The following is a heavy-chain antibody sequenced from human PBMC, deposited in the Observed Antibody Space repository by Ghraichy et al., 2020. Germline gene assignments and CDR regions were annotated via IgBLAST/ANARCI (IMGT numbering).Heavy chain of an antibody. CDR1: GFTFSSYA. CDR3: AKDTIRYFDWVGRWFDP. D-gene: IGHD3-9*01. J-gene: IGHJ5*02. CDR2: ISGSGGST. Sequence: GGSLRLSCAASGFTFSSYAMSWVRQAPGKGLEWVSAISGSGGSTYYADSVKGRFTISRDNSKNTLYLQMNSLRAEDTAVYYCAKDTIRYFDWVGRWFDPWGQGTLVTVSS. V-gene: IGHV3-23*01.